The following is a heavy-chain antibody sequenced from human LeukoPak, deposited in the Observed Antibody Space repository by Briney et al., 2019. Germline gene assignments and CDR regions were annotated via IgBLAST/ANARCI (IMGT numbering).Heavy chain of an antibody. Sequence: ASVKVSCKASGYTFTGYYMHWVRQAPGQGLERMGWINPNSGATNYAQKFQGRVTMTRDMSISTAYVELRSLRSEDTAVYYCARDRVVRGVIKRHQDSRRYNWFDPWGQGTLVTVSS. CDR2: INPNSGAT. V-gene: IGHV1-2*02. CDR1: GYTFTGYY. D-gene: IGHD3-10*01. J-gene: IGHJ5*02. CDR3: ARDRVVRGVIKRHQDSRRYNWFDP.